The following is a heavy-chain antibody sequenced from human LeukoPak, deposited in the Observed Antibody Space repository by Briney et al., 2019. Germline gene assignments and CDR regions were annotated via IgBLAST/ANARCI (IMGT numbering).Heavy chain of an antibody. Sequence: SETLSLTCAVYGGSFSGYYWSWIRRPPGKGLEWIGEINHSGSTNYNPSLKSRVTISVDTSKNQFSLKLSSVTAADTAVYYCARRKDRFDYWGQGTLVTVSS. CDR2: INHSGST. V-gene: IGHV4-34*01. CDR1: GGSFSGYY. D-gene: IGHD1-14*01. J-gene: IGHJ4*02. CDR3: ARRKDRFDY.